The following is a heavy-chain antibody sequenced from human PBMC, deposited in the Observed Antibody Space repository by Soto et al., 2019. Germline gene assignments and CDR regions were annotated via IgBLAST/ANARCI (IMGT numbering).Heavy chain of an antibody. CDR2: IYHSGST. J-gene: IGHJ4*02. V-gene: IGHV4-30-2*02. CDR1: GGSISSGGYS. D-gene: IGHD3-22*01. CDR3: ARHLGYYDSSGHYPIYFDY. Sequence: SETLSLTCAVSGGSISSGGYSWSWIRQPPGKGLEWIGYIYHSGSTYYNPSLKSRVTISVDRSKNQFSLKLSSVTAADTAVYYCARHLGYYDSSGHYPIYFDYWGQGALVTVSS.